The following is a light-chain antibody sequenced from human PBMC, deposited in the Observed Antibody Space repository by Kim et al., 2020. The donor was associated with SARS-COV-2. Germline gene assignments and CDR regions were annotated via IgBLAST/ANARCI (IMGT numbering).Light chain of an antibody. Sequence: ELTQDPAVSVALGQTVRITCQGDSLRSYYASWYQQKPGQAPVLVIYGKNNRPSGIPDRFSGSSSGNTASLTITGAQAEDEADYYCNSRDSSGNILVFGGGTQLTVL. CDR3: NSRDSSGNILV. CDR1: SLRSYY. CDR2: GKN. J-gene: IGLJ2*01. V-gene: IGLV3-19*01.